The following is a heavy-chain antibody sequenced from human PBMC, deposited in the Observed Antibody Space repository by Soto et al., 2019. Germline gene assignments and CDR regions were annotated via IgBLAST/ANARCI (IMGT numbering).Heavy chain of an antibody. CDR2: IYYSGST. D-gene: IGHD3-22*01. CDR3: ARHTLPGGYYDKSQSGFDY. Sequence: QLQLQESGPGLVKPSETLSLTCTVSGGSISSSSYYWGWIRQPPGKGLEWIGSIYYSGSTYYNPSLKSRVTISVDTSKNQFSLKLSSVTAADTAVYYCARHTLPGGYYDKSQSGFDYWGQGTLVTVSS. J-gene: IGHJ4*02. V-gene: IGHV4-39*01. CDR1: GGSISSSSYY.